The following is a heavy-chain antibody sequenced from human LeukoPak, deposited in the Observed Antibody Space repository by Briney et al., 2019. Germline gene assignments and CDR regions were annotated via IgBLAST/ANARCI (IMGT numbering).Heavy chain of an antibody. CDR2: IYHSGRT. V-gene: IGHV4-38-2*02. J-gene: IGHJ4*02. Sequence: SETLSLTCTVSGYSISSGYYWGWIRQPPGKGLEWIGSIYHSGRTFYNPSLKSRVTISVDTSKNQFSLKLTSVTAADTAVYYCARLARSWDYYGSGSYFRSYSFDYWGQGTLVTVSS. CDR3: ARLARSWDYYGSGSYFRSYSFDY. D-gene: IGHD3-10*01. CDR1: GYSISSGYY.